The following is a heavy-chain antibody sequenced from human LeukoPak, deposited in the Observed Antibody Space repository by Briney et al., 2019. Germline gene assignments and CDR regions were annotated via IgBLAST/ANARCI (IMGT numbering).Heavy chain of an antibody. V-gene: IGHV3-23*01. CDR1: GFTFSSYA. J-gene: IGHJ4*02. CDR2: IGGSGGST. D-gene: IGHD6-13*01. CDR3: AKDQGSSSWYYPSLLAY. Sequence: PGGSLRLSCAASGFTFSSYAMSWVRQAPGKGLEWVSAIGGSGGSTYYADSVKGRFTISRDNSKNTLYLQMNSLRAEDTTVYYCAKDQGSSSWYYPSLLAYWGQGTLVTVSS.